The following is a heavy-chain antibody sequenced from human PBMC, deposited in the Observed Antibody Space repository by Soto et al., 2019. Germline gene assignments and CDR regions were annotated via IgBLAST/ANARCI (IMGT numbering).Heavy chain of an antibody. Sequence: QVQLVPSGAEVKKPGSSVKVSCKASGGTFSSYAISWVRQAPGQGLEWMGGIIPIFGTANYAQKFQGRVTITADESTSTAYMELSSLRSEDTAVYYCATPGVAARHLFSGDAFDIWGRGTMVTVSS. D-gene: IGHD6-6*01. CDR3: ATPGVAARHLFSGDAFDI. CDR1: GGTFSSYA. V-gene: IGHV1-69*01. CDR2: IIPIFGTA. J-gene: IGHJ3*02.